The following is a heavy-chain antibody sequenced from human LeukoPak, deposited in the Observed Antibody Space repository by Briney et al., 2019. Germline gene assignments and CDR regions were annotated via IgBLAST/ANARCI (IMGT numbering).Heavy chain of an antibody. CDR3: ARDPYSGLFDY. D-gene: IGHD4-11*01. Sequence: PGGSLRLSCAASGFTFSSYSMNWVRQAPGKGLEWVSSISSSSYIYYADSVKGRFTISRDNAKNSLYLQMNSLRAEDTAVYYCARDPYSGLFDYWGQGTLVTVSS. CDR2: ISSSSYI. V-gene: IGHV3-21*01. J-gene: IGHJ4*02. CDR1: GFTFSSYS.